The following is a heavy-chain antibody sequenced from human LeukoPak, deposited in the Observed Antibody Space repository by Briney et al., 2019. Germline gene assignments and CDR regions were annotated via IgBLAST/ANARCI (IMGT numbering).Heavy chain of an antibody. D-gene: IGHD1/OR15-1a*01. CDR3: ARNKPLDPFDI. Sequence: SETLSLTCTVSGGSISTYYWSWIRQPPAKGLEWIGYIYYSGSTYYNPSLKSRVTISVDTSKNQFSLKLNGVTAADTAVYYCARNKPLDPFDIWGQGTMVTVSS. V-gene: IGHV4-59*01. J-gene: IGHJ3*02. CDR1: GGSISTYY. CDR2: IYYSGST.